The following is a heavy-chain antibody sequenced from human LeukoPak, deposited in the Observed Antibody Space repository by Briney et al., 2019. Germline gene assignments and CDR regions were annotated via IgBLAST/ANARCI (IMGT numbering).Heavy chain of an antibody. CDR1: GFTFSSYE. V-gene: IGHV3-48*03. D-gene: IGHD3-10*01. CDR3: AREDPMVRGVYYYYYMDV. J-gene: IGHJ6*03. Sequence: HPGGSLRLSCAASGFTFSSYEMNWVRQAPGKGLEWVSYISSSGSTKYYADSVKGRFTISRDNAKNSLYLQMNSLRAEDTAVYYCAREDPMVRGVYYYYYMDVWGKGTTVTISS. CDR2: ISSSGSTK.